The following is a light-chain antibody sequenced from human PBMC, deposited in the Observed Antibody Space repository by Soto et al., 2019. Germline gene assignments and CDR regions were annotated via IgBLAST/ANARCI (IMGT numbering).Light chain of an antibody. CDR3: QKYNSAPNT. Sequence: DIQMTQSPSSLSASVGDRVTITCRASQDISNYLAWYQQKPGKVPKLLIYAASTLQAGVQSRFSGSGSGTVFTLTINSLQPEDVATYYSQKYNSAPNTFGRGTRLEIK. V-gene: IGKV1-27*01. CDR2: AAS. J-gene: IGKJ2*01. CDR1: QDISNY.